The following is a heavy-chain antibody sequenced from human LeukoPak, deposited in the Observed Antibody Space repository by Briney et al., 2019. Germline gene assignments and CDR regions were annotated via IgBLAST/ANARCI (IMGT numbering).Heavy chain of an antibody. CDR1: GFTFSSYW. CDR3: AREGGDYDILTGYYSS. D-gene: IGHD3-9*01. J-gene: IGHJ4*02. V-gene: IGHV3-74*01. CDR2: INSDGSST. Sequence: PGGSLRLSCAASGFTFSSYWMHWVRQAPGKGLVWVSRINSDGSSTSYADSVKGRITISRDNAKNTLYLQMNSLRAEDTAVYYCAREGGDYDILTGYYSSWGQGTLVTVSS.